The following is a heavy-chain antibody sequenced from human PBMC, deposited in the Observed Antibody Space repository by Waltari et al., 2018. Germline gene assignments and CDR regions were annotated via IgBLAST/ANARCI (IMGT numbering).Heavy chain of an antibody. CDR1: GGTFSSYA. CDR3: ARVGDGYNLFY. V-gene: IGHV1-69*01. D-gene: IGHD5-12*01. Sequence: QVQLVQSGAEVKKPGSSVKVSCKASGGTFSSYAISWVRQAPGQGREWMGGIIPIFGTANYAQKFQGRVTITADESTSTAYRELSSLRSEDTAVYYCARVGDGYNLFYWGQGTLVTVSS. J-gene: IGHJ4*02. CDR2: IIPIFGTA.